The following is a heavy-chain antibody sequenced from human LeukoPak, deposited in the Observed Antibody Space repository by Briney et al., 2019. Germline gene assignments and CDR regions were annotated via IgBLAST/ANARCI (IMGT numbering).Heavy chain of an antibody. J-gene: IGHJ4*02. CDR2: INPNGGST. D-gene: IGHD1-14*01. CDR3: VRGTGTSFGYFDY. Sequence: ASVKVSCKASGYTFTSHYIHWMRQAPGQGLEWMGIINPNGGSTGYAQKFQGRVTLTRDTSTSTVYMELSSLRSEDTAVYYCVRGTGTSFGYFDYWGQGTLLTVSS. CDR1: GYTFTSHY. V-gene: IGHV1-46*01.